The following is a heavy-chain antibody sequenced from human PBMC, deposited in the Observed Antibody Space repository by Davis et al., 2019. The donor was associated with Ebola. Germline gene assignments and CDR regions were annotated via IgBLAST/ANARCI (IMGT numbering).Heavy chain of an antibody. V-gene: IGHV1-2*02. D-gene: IGHD2-21*01. Sequence: ASVKVSCKASGYTFTGYYMHWVRQAPGQGLEWMGWINPNSGGTNYAQKFQGRVTMTRDTSISTAYMELSRLRSEDTAVYYCARDQGIAAGYFQHWGQGTLVTVSS. CDR1: GYTFTGYY. J-gene: IGHJ1*01. CDR2: INPNSGGT. CDR3: ARDQGIAAGYFQH.